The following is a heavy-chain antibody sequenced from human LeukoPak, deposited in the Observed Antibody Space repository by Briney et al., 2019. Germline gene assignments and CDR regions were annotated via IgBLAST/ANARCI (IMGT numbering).Heavy chain of an antibody. CDR2: VNYRGSP. V-gene: IGHV4-34*01. D-gene: IGHD6-13*01. CDR1: GGSFSGYL. CDR3: ARDLGQGIAANWFDP. J-gene: IGHJ5*02. Sequence: PSETLSLTCDVPGGSFSGYLWSWIRQSPGKGLEWIGEVNYRGSPNYNPSLESRVTISVDTSKNQFSLKLSSVTAADTAVYYCARDLGQGIAANWFDPWGQGTLVTVSS.